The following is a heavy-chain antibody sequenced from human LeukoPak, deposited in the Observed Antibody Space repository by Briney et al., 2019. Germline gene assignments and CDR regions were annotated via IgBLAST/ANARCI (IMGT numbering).Heavy chain of an antibody. CDR1: GFTFSSYA. CDR3: AKEISPLLWFGELFSNFDY. CDR2: ISGSGGST. J-gene: IGHJ4*02. D-gene: IGHD3-10*01. Sequence: GGSLRLSCAASGFTFSSYAMSWVRQAPGKGLEWVSAISGSGGSTYYADSVKGRFTISRDNSKNTLYLQMNSLRAEDTAVYHCAKEISPLLWFGELFSNFDYWGQGTLVTVSS. V-gene: IGHV3-23*01.